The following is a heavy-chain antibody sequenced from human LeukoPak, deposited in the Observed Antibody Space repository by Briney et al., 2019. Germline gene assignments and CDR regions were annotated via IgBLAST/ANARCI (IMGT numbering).Heavy chain of an antibody. Sequence: GASVKVSCKASGYTFIGYYMHWVRQAPGQGLEWMGWINPNSGGTNYAQKFQGTVAMTRDTSISTAYMGLSRLRPDDTAVYYCARGGQYDPFSYWGQGTLVTVSS. CDR1: GYTFIGYY. V-gene: IGHV1-2*02. J-gene: IGHJ4*02. CDR3: ARGGQYDPFSY. D-gene: IGHD3-3*01. CDR2: INPNSGGT.